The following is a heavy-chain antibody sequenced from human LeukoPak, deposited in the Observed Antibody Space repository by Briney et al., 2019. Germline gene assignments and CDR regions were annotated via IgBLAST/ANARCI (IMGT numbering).Heavy chain of an antibody. CDR2: MSGSGGNT. V-gene: IGHV3-23*01. Sequence: AGGSLRLSCAASGFTFSSYAMSWVRQAPGKGLEWVSGMSGSGGNTYYADSVKGRFTISRDISKNTLYLQMNSLRAEDTALYYCAKDSLPSYGGYFDYWGQGTLVTVSS. CDR1: GFTFSSYA. CDR3: AKDSLPSYGGYFDY. D-gene: IGHD3-16*01. J-gene: IGHJ4*02.